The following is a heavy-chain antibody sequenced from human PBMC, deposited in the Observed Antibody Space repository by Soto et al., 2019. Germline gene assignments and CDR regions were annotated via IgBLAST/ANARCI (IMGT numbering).Heavy chain of an antibody. Sequence: SETLSLTCTVSGASISDYYWSWIRQSPGKGLDWIGYFYPSGRTDYNPSLKSRVTISVDTSKNQFSLKLSSVTAADTAVYYCARGGGYYDSSGYYWFDPWGQGTLVTVSS. CDR1: GASISDYY. CDR3: ARGGGYYDSSGYYWFDP. CDR2: FYPSGRT. J-gene: IGHJ5*02. D-gene: IGHD3-22*01. V-gene: IGHV4-59*12.